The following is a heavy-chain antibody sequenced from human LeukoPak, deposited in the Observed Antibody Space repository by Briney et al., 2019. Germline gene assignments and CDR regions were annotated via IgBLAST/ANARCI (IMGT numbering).Heavy chain of an antibody. CDR3: AGSFSAGDF. Sequence: GGSLRLSCAASGFTFSDYWMSWVRQAPGKGLEWVANIKPDGTEKYYVDSVKGRFTMSRDNAKNSLYLQMNSLRVEETAVYYCAGSFSAGDFWGQGTLVTVSS. J-gene: IGHJ4*02. CDR1: GFTFSDYW. D-gene: IGHD6-13*01. V-gene: IGHV3-7*01. CDR2: IKPDGTEK.